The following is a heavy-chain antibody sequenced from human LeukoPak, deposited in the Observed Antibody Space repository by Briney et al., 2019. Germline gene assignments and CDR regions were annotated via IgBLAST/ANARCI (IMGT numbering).Heavy chain of an antibody. CDR3: ARDVPSRRDAFDI. CDR1: GYTFTSYG. J-gene: IGHJ3*02. V-gene: IGHV1-18*01. CDR2: ISAYNGNT. D-gene: IGHD6-6*01. Sequence: ASVKVSCKASGYTFTSYGISWGRQSPGQGLEWMGWISAYNGNTNYAQKLQGRVTMTTDTSTSTAYMALRSLRSDDTAVYYCARDVPSRRDAFDIWGQGTMVTVSS.